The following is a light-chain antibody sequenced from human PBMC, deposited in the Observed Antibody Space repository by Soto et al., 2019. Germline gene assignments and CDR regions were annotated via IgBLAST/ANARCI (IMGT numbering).Light chain of an antibody. J-gene: IGKJ2*02. CDR2: DAS. V-gene: IGKV1-33*01. Sequence: DIQLTQSPASLSASVGDRVTITCQASQDINNYLIWYQQKSGKAPNLLIYDASTLGTGVSSRFSGNGSGTDFSVTINNLQPQDTATYYCQQYDVVPCTFGQGTKLEIK. CDR1: QDINNY. CDR3: QQYDVVPCT.